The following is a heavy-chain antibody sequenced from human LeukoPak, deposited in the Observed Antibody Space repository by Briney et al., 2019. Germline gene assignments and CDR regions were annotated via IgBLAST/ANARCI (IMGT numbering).Heavy chain of an antibody. CDR2: MYHSGST. Sequence: SETLSLTCAVSGGXISSSNWWSWVRQPPGKGLEWIGEMYHSGSTNYNPSLKSRVTISVDKSKNQFSLKLSSVTAADTAVYYCGRKIAVAPYYFDYWGQGTLVTVSS. J-gene: IGHJ4*02. D-gene: IGHD6-19*01. CDR1: GGXISSSNW. CDR3: GRKIAVAPYYFDY. V-gene: IGHV4-4*02.